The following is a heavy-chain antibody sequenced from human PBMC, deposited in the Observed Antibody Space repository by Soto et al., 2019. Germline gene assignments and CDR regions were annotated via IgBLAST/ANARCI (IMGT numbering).Heavy chain of an antibody. CDR1: GYTFTSYG. CDR3: ARTIFGVSPPVY. D-gene: IGHD3-3*01. CDR2: ISAYNGNT. J-gene: IGHJ4*02. Sequence: ASVKVSCKASGYTFTSYGISWVRQAPGQGLEWMGWISAYNGNTNYAQKLQGRVTMTTDTSTSTAYMELSSLRSEDTAVYYCARTIFGVSPPVYWGQGTLVTVSS. V-gene: IGHV1-18*04.